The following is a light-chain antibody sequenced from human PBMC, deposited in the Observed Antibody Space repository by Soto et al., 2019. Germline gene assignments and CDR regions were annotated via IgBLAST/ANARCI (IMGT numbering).Light chain of an antibody. V-gene: IGLV2-23*02. CDR3: SSYTGSTTFVA. J-gene: IGLJ2*01. CDR2: EAT. Sequence: QSALTQPASVSGSPGQSITISCTGTSGDVGGHKYVSWYQQHPDKAPQLIIYEATKRPSGVSSRFSGSKSANAASLTISGLQGEDEADYYCSSYTGSTTFVAFGGWTKLTVL. CDR1: SGDVGGHKY.